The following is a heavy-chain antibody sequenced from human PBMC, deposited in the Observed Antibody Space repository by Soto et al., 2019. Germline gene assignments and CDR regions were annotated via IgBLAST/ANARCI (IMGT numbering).Heavy chain of an antibody. D-gene: IGHD6-19*01. J-gene: IGHJ6*02. Sequence: QVQLVQSGAEVKKPGASVKVSCKASGYTFTGYYMHWVRQAPGQGLEWMGWINPNSGGTNYAQKFQGWVTMTRDTSSSTAYMELSRLRSDDTAVYYCARGDTYSSGWYSIPRYYYYYGMDVWGQGTTVTVSS. CDR3: ARGDTYSSGWYSIPRYYYYYGMDV. V-gene: IGHV1-2*04. CDR1: GYTFTGYY. CDR2: INPNSGGT.